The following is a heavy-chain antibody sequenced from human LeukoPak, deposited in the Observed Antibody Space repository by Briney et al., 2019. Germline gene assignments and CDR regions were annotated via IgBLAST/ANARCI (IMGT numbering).Heavy chain of an antibody. V-gene: IGHV3-23*01. CDR1: GITFSGYT. D-gene: IGHD3-16*01. CDR2: ILNNGATT. CDR3: AKAQGGTNGLLDN. Sequence: GGSLRLSCAASGITFSGYTMSWVRQAPGKGLEWVSSILNNGATTYYAASVKGRFTISRDSSKDTLDLQMNSLRAGDTAIYYCAKAQGGTNGLLDNWGQGTLVTVSS. J-gene: IGHJ4*02.